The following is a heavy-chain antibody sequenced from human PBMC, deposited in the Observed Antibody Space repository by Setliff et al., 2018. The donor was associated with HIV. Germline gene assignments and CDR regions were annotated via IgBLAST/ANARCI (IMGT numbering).Heavy chain of an antibody. CDR2: INHSGST. Sequence: SETLSLTCAVYGGSFSGYSWSWIRQPPGKGLEWIGEINHSGSTNYNPSLKSRVTISVDTSKNQFSLRLTSVTAADTAVYYCARHLYYYDSSGYLQPYYYMDVWGKGTTVTVSS. D-gene: IGHD3-22*01. CDR3: ARHLYYYDSSGYLQPYYYMDV. J-gene: IGHJ6*03. CDR1: GGSFSGYS. V-gene: IGHV4-34*01.